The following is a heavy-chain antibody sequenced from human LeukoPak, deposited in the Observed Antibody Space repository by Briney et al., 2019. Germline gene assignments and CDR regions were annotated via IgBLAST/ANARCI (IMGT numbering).Heavy chain of an antibody. CDR2: ITGSGAFT. J-gene: IGHJ4*02. CDR1: GFTFSSYN. Sequence: GGSLRLSCAASGFTFSSYNMNWVRQAPGKGLEWVSAITGSGAFTDYADSVKGRFTISRDNSKNTLYLQMNSLRAEDTAVYYCAKRSAESSGYFDYLGQGTLVTVSS. CDR3: AKRSAESSGYFDY. V-gene: IGHV3-23*01. D-gene: IGHD6-19*01.